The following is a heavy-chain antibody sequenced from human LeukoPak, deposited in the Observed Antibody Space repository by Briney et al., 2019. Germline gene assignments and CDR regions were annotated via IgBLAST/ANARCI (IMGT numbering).Heavy chain of an antibody. CDR1: GFTLSSYS. CDR2: IRSSGGST. V-gene: IGHV3-23*01. Sequence: GGSLRLSCAASGFTLSSYSISWVRQAPGKGLEWVSGIRSSGGSTYYADSVKGRFTISRDNSKNTLYLQIHSLRAEDTAVYYCANRLVVIVVVPGASWGQGTLVTVSS. J-gene: IGHJ5*02. D-gene: IGHD2-2*01. CDR3: ANRLVVIVVVPGAS.